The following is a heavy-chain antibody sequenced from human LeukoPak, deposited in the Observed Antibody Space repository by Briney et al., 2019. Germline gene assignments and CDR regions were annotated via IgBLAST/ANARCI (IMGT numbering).Heavy chain of an antibody. D-gene: IGHD7-27*01. CDR1: GYSFSAYT. V-gene: IGHV1-18*01. J-gene: IGHJ3*02. CDR3: ARDLGGNAFDI. CDR2: ISAYNGNT. Sequence: ASVKVSCKASGYSFSAYTVSWVRQAPGQGLEWMGWISAYNGNTNYAQKLQGRVTMTTDTSTSTAYMELRSLRSDDTAVYYCARDLGGNAFDIWGQGTMVTVSS.